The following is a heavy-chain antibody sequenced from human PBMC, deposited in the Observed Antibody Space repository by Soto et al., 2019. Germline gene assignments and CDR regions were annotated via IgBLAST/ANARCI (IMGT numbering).Heavy chain of an antibody. Sequence: TGGSLRLSCTASGFLFTDYYMSWIRQPPGKGLEWLAYIDGSSDYTNSADSVKGRFTIPRDNAKNSVFLQMNNLRADDTAVYYCARDLRFSSTNYFDFWGRGTLVTVSS. CDR1: GFLFTDYY. CDR2: IDGSSDYT. J-gene: IGHJ4*02. D-gene: IGHD2-8*01. CDR3: ARDLRFSSTNYFDF. V-gene: IGHV3-11*06.